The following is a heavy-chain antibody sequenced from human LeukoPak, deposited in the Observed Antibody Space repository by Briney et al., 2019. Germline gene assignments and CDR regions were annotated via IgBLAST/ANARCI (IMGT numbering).Heavy chain of an antibody. J-gene: IGHJ4*02. V-gene: IGHV3-7*01. CDR1: GFTFSSYW. CDR3: ARTLQLRFLEWLLYPSLGY. D-gene: IGHD3-3*01. Sequence: EPGGSLRLSCAASGFTFSSYWMSWVRQAPGKGLEWVANIKQDGSEKYYVDSVKGRFTISRDNAKNSLYLQMNSLRAEDTAVYYCARTLQLRFLEWLLYPSLGYWGQGTLVTVSS. CDR2: IKQDGSEK.